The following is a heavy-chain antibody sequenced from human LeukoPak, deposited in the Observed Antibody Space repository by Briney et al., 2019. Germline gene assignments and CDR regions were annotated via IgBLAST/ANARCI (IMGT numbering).Heavy chain of an antibody. CDR2: INHSGST. CDR1: GGSFSGYY. Sequence: SETLSLTCAVYGGSFSGYYWSWIRQPPGKGLEWIGEINHSGSTNYNPPLKSRVTISVDTSKNQFSLKLSSVTAADTAVYYCARVAPGVFYFDYWGQGTLVTVSS. CDR3: ARVAPGVFYFDY. V-gene: IGHV4-34*01. J-gene: IGHJ4*02.